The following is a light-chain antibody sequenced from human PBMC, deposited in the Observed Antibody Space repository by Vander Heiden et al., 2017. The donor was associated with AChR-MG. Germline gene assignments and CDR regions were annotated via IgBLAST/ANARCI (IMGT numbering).Light chain of an antibody. CDR3: QQEGSSGHT. J-gene: IGKJ2*01. Sequence: EIVLTQSPGTLSLSPGERATLSCRASQRLSNSYLAWYQQKPGLAPRLLIYGASSRATGIPDRFSGSGSGTDFTLTISRLEPEDFAVYYCQQEGSSGHTFGQGTKLEIK. CDR1: QRLSNSY. V-gene: IGKV3-20*01. CDR2: GAS.